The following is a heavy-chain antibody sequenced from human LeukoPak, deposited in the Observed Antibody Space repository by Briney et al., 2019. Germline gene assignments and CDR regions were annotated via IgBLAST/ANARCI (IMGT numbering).Heavy chain of an antibody. D-gene: IGHD6-19*01. V-gene: IGHV4-34*01. CDR1: GGSFSGYY. CDR3: ARSIAVAVSS. J-gene: IGHJ5*02. Sequence: SETLSLTCAVYGGSFSGYYWSWIRQPPGKGLEWSGEINHSGSTNYNPSLTSRVTISVDTSKNQFSLKLSSATASDTAVYYCARSIAVAVSSWGQGTLVTVSS. CDR2: INHSGST.